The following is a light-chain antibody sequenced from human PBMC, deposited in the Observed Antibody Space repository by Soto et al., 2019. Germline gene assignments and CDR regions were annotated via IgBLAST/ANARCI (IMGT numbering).Light chain of an antibody. CDR2: AAS. CDR3: QQLNSYPIT. J-gene: IGKJ5*01. Sequence: IQLTQSPPSLSASVGDRVTITCRASQGVSSSLALYQQKPGKAPKLLIYAASTLQSGVPSRFSGSGSGTEFTLTISSLQPEDFATYYCQQLNSYPITFGQGTRLEIK. V-gene: IGKV1-9*01. CDR1: QGVSSS.